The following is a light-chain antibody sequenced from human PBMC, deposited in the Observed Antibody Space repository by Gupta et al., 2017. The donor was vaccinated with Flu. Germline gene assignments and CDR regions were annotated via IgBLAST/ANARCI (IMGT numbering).Light chain of an antibody. J-gene: IGKJ1*01. CDR3: HQYLTSPA. CDR1: QTVSSSY. Sequence: EIVVTQSPGTLSLSPGQRATLSCRASQTVSSSYLGWYQQKPGQPPRLLIYGASNRATGIPDRFGGSGSGTDFTLTISRLEHEDSAVYYCHQYLTSPAFGQGTKVEIK. CDR2: GAS. V-gene: IGKV3-20*01.